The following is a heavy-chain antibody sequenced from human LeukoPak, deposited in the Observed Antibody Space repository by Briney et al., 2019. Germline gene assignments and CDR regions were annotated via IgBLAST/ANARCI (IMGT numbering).Heavy chain of an antibody. D-gene: IGHD3-22*01. CDR2: IKEDGSKK. Sequence: GGSLRLSCAASGFTFSNFWINWVRQAPGKGLEWVANIKEDGSKKNYVDSVKGRFTISRDNAKNSLYLQMNSLRAEDTAVYYCARDQRLYYDSSGYSLSWGQGTLVTVSS. CDR1: GFTFSNFW. J-gene: IGHJ4*02. V-gene: IGHV3-7*03. CDR3: ARDQRLYYDSSGYSLS.